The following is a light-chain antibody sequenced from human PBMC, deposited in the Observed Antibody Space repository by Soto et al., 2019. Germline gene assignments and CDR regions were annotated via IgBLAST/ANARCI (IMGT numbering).Light chain of an antibody. V-gene: IGKV3-15*01. CDR1: QSVSTN. J-gene: IGKJ3*01. Sequence: EVVMTQSPDTLSVSPGERASLSCRASQSVSTNLAWYQQKPGQAPRLLIYATFTRATGVPARFSGSGSGTEFTLTISSLQSEDSAVYYCQQYNNWPSLTFGPGTKVDIK. CDR3: QQYNNWPSLT. CDR2: ATF.